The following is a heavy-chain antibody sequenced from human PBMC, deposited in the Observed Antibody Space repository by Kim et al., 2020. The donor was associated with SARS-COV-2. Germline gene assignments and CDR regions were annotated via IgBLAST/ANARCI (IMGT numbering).Heavy chain of an antibody. Sequence: YYADSVKGRFTISRDNAKNSLYLQMNSLRDEDTAVYYCARDLVGAHAFDIWGQGTMVTVSS. CDR3: ARDLVGAHAFDI. J-gene: IGHJ3*02. V-gene: IGHV3-48*02. D-gene: IGHD1-26*01.